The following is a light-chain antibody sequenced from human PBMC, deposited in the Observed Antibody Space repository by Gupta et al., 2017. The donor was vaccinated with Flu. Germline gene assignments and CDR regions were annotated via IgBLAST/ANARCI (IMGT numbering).Light chain of an antibody. Sequence: GERATLSCRASQIVSSFLAWYQQKPGQAPRLLVYDASNRATGIPARFSGSGSGTDFTLTISSLEPEDFAVYYCQQRRSWPITFGQGTRLEIK. CDR3: QQRRSWPIT. J-gene: IGKJ5*01. CDR2: DAS. V-gene: IGKV3-11*01. CDR1: QIVSSF.